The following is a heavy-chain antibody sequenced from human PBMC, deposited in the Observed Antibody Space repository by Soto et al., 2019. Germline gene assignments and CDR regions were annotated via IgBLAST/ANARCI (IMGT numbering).Heavy chain of an antibody. CDR3: ARHNSHYYDSSGYYGLYYGMDV. V-gene: IGHV5-51*01. CDR2: IYPGDSDT. J-gene: IGHJ6*02. D-gene: IGHD3-22*01. CDR1: GYSFTSYW. Sequence: PGESLKISCKGSGYSFTSYWIGWVRQMPGKGLEWMGIIYPGDSDTRYSPSFQGQVTISADKSIGTAYLQWSSLKASDTAMYYCARHNSHYYDSSGYYGLYYGMDVWGQGTTITVSS.